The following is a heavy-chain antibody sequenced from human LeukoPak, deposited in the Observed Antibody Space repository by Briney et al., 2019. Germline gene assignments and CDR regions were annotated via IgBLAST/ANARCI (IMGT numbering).Heavy chain of an antibody. J-gene: IGHJ6*03. D-gene: IGHD6-25*01. Sequence: QSGGSLRLSCAASGFTFSSYWMHWVRQGPGKGLVWVSRINGDGSTTHYADPVKGRFTISRDNAENTLYLQMNSLRAEDTAVYYCARVMVSGQRHKDVWGKGTTVTVSS. CDR1: GFTFSSYW. CDR2: INGDGSTT. CDR3: ARVMVSGQRHKDV. V-gene: IGHV3-74*01.